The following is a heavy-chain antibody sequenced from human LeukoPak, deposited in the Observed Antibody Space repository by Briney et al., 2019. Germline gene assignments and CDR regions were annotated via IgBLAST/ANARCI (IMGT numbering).Heavy chain of an antibody. D-gene: IGHD4-17*01. J-gene: IGHJ3*02. CDR1: GYTFTGYY. CDR2: INPNSGGT. V-gene: IGHV1-2*02. Sequence: ASVKVSCKASGYTFTGYYMHWVRQAPGQGLEWMGWINPNSGGTNYAQKFQGRVTMTRDTSISTAYMELSRLRSDDTAVYYCAGMTTVTTWAGMDAFDIWGQGTMVTVSS. CDR3: AGMTTVTTWAGMDAFDI.